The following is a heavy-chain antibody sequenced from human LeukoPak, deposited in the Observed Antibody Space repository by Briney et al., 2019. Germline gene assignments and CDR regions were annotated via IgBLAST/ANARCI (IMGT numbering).Heavy chain of an antibody. CDR3: AREISGYDSFDY. CDR1: GFTFSNYN. Sequence: GGSLRLSCEASGFTFSNYNMNWVRQAPGKELEWVSSITSTSSYIYYADSVKGRFTISRDNAKNSLYLQMSSLGAEDTAVYYCAREISGYDSFDYWGQGTLVTVSS. CDR2: ITSTSSYI. J-gene: IGHJ4*02. V-gene: IGHV3-21*01. D-gene: IGHD5-12*01.